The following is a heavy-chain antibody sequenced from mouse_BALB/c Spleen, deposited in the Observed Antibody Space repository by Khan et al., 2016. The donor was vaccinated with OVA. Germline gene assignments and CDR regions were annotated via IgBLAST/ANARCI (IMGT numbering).Heavy chain of an antibody. CDR3: ARNYDYDEGLAY. Sequence: QVQLQQSGPGLVQPSQSLSITCTVSGFSLTTYGVHWVRQSPGKGLEWLGVIWSGGTTDYSAAFISRLSITKDNYTRQVFFKMNSLQANDTAIYFCARNYDYDEGLAYWGQGTLVTVSA. V-gene: IGHV2-2*02. CDR1: GFSLTTYG. J-gene: IGHJ3*01. CDR2: IWSGGTT. D-gene: IGHD2-4*01.